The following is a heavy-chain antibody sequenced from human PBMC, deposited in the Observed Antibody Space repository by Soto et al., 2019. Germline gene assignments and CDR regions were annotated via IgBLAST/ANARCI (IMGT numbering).Heavy chain of an antibody. CDR1: GDSITSFY. Sequence: PSETLSLTCTVSGDSITSFYWSWIRQPPGKGLEWIADIYYSGSTNYNPSLTSRVSISIDTPKNQFSLKLSSVTAADTAVYYCAREYYDISTGYYYFDYWGHGTLVTVSS. CDR3: AREYYDISTGYYYFDY. V-gene: IGHV4-59*01. D-gene: IGHD3-9*01. J-gene: IGHJ4*01. CDR2: IYYSGST.